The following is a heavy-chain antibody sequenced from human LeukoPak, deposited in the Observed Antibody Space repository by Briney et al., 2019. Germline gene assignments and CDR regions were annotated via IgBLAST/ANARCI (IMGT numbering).Heavy chain of an antibody. CDR3: AGGGNSVLDY. D-gene: IGHD4-23*01. V-gene: IGHV3-66*01. CDR2: IYSDSTT. CDR1: GFTVSSNY. Sequence: GGSLRLSCAASGFTVSSNYMTWVRQAPGKGLEWVSIIYSDSTTYYADSVRARFIIPRDNSKNTLYLQMNSLRAEDTAVYYCAGGGNSVLDYWGQGTLVTVSS. J-gene: IGHJ4*02.